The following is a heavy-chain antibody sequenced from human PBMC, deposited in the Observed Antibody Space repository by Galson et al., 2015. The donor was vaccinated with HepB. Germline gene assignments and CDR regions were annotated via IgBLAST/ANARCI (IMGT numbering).Heavy chain of an antibody. J-gene: IGHJ5*02. CDR3: ARDRVTTVSGWWFDP. D-gene: IGHD4-17*01. CDR1: GGTFSSYA. V-gene: IGHV1-69*13. Sequence: SVKVSCKASGGTFSSYAISWVRQAPGQGLEWMGGIIPIFGTANYAQKFQGRVTITADESTSTAYMELSSLRSEDTAVYYCARDRVTTVSGWWFDPWGQGTLVTVSS. CDR2: IIPIFGTA.